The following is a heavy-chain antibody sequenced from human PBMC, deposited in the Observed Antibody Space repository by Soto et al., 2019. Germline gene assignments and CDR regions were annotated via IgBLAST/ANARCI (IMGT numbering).Heavy chain of an antibody. D-gene: IGHD2-21*01. Sequence: SETLSLTCAVYGVSFSGYYWSWIRQAPGKGLEWIGEINHSGSTNYNPSLKSRVTISVDTSKNQFSLKLSSVTAADTAVYYCARGTRLWGYWGQGTLVTVSS. CDR2: INHSGST. CDR3: ARGTRLWGY. V-gene: IGHV4-34*01. CDR1: GVSFSGYY. J-gene: IGHJ4*02.